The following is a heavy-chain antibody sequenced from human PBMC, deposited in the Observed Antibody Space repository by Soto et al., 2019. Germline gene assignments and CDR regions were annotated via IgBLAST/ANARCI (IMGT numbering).Heavy chain of an antibody. CDR3: ASMWRYSNGYYFYGMDV. CDR2: INSDGSST. Sequence: EVQLVESGGGLVQPGGSLRLSCAASGFTFTSYWMHWVRQAPGKGLVWVSRINSDGSSTNYADSVNGRFTISRDNAKNTLYLQMNSLRAEDTAVYYCASMWRYSNGYYFYGMDVWGQGTTVTVSS. V-gene: IGHV3-74*01. J-gene: IGHJ6*02. CDR1: GFTFTSYW. D-gene: IGHD5-18*01.